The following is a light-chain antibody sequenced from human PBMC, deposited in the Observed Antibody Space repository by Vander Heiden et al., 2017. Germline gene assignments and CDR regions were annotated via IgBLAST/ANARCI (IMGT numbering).Light chain of an antibody. CDR2: AAS. V-gene: IGKV1-39*01. CDR3: QHSYNTPLT. CDR1: QSISDY. Sequence: DFQMTQSPSSLSASVGDRVTITCRASQSISDYVNWYQQKPGKAPKLLIYAASKSHSGVPSRFSGSGSGTDFTLNISNLQPEDYATYYCQHSYNTPLTFGGGTKVEIK. J-gene: IGKJ4*01.